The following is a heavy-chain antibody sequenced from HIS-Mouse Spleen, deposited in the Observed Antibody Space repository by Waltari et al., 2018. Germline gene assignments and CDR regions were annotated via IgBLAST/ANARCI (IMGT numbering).Heavy chain of an antibody. V-gene: IGHV4-34*01. D-gene: IGHD3-22*01. J-gene: IGHJ3*02. CDR2: VNHSGST. Sequence: QVQLQQWGAGLLKPSETLSLTCAVYGGSFGGYYGRGIRQPPGKGLEWIGEVNHSGSTNYNPSLKSRVTISVDTSKNQFSLKLSSVTAADTAVYYCARGTYYYDSSGYHDAFDIWGQGTMVTVSS. CDR1: GGSFGGYY. CDR3: ARGTYYYDSSGYHDAFDI.